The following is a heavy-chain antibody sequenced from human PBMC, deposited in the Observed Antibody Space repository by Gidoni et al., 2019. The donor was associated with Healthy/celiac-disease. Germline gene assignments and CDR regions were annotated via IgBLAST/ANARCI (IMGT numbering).Heavy chain of an antibody. V-gene: IGHV3-23*01. D-gene: IGHD2-2*01. CDR3: AKSSSGPYQLLTEIYFDY. CDR1: GFTFSSYA. J-gene: IGHJ4*02. Sequence: EVQLLESGGGLVQPGGSLRLSCAASGFTFSSYAMSWVRQAAGKGLEWVSAISGSGGSTYYADSVKGRFTISRDNSKNTLYLQMNSLRAEDTAVYYCAKSSSGPYQLLTEIYFDYWGQGTLVTVSS. CDR2: ISGSGGST.